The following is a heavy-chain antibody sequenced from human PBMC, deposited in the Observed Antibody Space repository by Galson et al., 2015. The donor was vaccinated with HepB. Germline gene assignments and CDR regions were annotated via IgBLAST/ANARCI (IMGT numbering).Heavy chain of an antibody. Sequence: SLRLSCAASGFTFSSYAMSWVRQAPGKGLEWVSAISGSGGSTYYADSVKGRFTISRDNSKNTLYLQMNSLRAEDTAVYYCAKDWGGYGSGSSLPTPNLNYYYYGMDVWGQGTTVTVSS. V-gene: IGHV3-23*01. CDR3: AKDWGGYGSGSSLPTPNLNYYYYGMDV. J-gene: IGHJ6*02. CDR2: ISGSGGST. D-gene: IGHD3-10*01. CDR1: GFTFSSYA.